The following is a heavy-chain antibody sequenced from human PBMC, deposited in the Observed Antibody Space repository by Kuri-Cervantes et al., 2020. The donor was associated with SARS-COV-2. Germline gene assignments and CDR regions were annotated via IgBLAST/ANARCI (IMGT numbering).Heavy chain of an antibody. D-gene: IGHD3-10*01. CDR1: GYTFTSYA. CDR2: INAGNGNT. V-gene: IGHV1-3*01. J-gene: IGHJ4*02. CDR3: ARDPMVRGVIETGFDY. Sequence: ASVKVSCKASGYTFTSYAMHWVRQAPGQRLEWMGWINAGNGNTKYSQKFQGRVTITRDTSASTAYMELSSLRSEDTAVYYCARDPMVRGVIETGFDYWGQGTLVTVSS.